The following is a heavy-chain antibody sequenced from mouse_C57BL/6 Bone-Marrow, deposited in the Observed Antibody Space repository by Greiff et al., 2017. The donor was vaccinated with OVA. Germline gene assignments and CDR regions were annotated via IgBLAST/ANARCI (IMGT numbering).Heavy chain of an antibody. Sequence: VQLKESGPGLVKPSQSLSLTCSVTGYSITSGYYWNWIRQFPGNKLEWMGYISYDGSNNYNPSLKNRISITRDTSKNQFFLKLNSVTTEDTATYYCAREAAQANMDYWGQGTSVTVSS. CDR3: AREAAQANMDY. CDR1: GYSITSGYY. CDR2: ISYDGSN. D-gene: IGHD3-2*02. J-gene: IGHJ4*01. V-gene: IGHV3-6*01.